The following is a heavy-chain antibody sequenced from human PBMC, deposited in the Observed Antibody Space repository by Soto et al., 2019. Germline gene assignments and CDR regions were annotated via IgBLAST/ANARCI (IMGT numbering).Heavy chain of an antibody. J-gene: IGHJ4*02. D-gene: IGHD5-12*01. Sequence: SESLSLTCTVSGDTISSYYWSWIRQPPGKGLEWIGYIYYSGSTNYNPSLKSRVTISVDTSKNQFSLKLSSVTAADTAVYYCATARDGYLPYYFDYWGQGTLVTVSS. CDR3: ATARDGYLPYYFDY. CDR1: GDTISSYY. CDR2: IYYSGST. V-gene: IGHV4-59*01.